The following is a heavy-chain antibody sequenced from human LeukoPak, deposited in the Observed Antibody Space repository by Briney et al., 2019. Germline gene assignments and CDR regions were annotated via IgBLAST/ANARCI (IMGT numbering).Heavy chain of an antibody. V-gene: IGHV1-18*01. J-gene: IGHJ3*02. CDR2: ISAYNGNT. CDR1: GYTFTSYG. Sequence: ASVKVSCKASGYTFTSYGISWVRQAPGQGLEWMGWISAYNGNTNYAQKLQGRVTMTTDTSTSTAYTELRSLRSDDTAVYYCAREPLPNLAYCGGDCYPDAFDIWGQGTMVTVSS. D-gene: IGHD2-21*02. CDR3: AREPLPNLAYCGGDCYPDAFDI.